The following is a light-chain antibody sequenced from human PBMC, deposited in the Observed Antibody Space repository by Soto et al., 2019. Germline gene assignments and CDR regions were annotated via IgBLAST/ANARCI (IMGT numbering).Light chain of an antibody. CDR1: SSNIENNY. Sequence: QSVLTQPPSVSAAPGQEVTISCSGSSSNIENNYVSWYQQLPGTAPKLLIYDNSKRPSGIPDRFSGSKSGTSATLGITGLQTGDEADYYCGAWDESLNGYVFGTGTKLTVL. V-gene: IGLV1-51*01. CDR2: DNS. CDR3: GAWDESLNGYV. J-gene: IGLJ1*01.